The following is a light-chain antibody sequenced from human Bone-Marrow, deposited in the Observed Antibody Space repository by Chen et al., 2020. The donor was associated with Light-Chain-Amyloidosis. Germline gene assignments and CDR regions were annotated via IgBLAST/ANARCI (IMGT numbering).Light chain of an antibody. CDR2: DVS. CDR3: CSYAGSYSLYV. Sequence: QAALTQPRAVSGSPGQSVSISCTGTSSDVGGYDFVSWYQKHPVKAPKLMIYDVSKRPSGVTDRFSGSKSGNTASLTISGLQADDEADYYCCSYAGSYSLYVFGSGTKVTVL. V-gene: IGLV2-11*01. J-gene: IGLJ1*01. CDR1: SSDVGGYDF.